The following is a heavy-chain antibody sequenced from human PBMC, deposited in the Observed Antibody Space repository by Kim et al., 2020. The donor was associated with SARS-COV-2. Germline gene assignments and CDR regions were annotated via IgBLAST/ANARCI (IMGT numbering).Heavy chain of an antibody. D-gene: IGHD3-3*01. J-gene: IGHJ3*02. V-gene: IGHV4-39*01. CDR1: GGSISSSSYY. CDR3: ARHKGNTIFGVVIIDAFDI. Sequence: SETLSLTCTVSGGSISSSSYYWGWIRQPPGKGLEWIGSIYYSGSTYYNPSLKSRVTISLDTSKNQFSLKLSSVTAADTAVYYCARHKGNTIFGVVIIDAFDIWGQGTMVTVSS. CDR2: IYYSGST.